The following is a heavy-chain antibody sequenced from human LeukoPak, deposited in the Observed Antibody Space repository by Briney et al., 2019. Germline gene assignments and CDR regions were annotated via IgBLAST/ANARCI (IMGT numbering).Heavy chain of an antibody. V-gene: IGHV3-23*01. Sequence: GGSLRLSCAVSGFTFNTYWMSWVRQAPGKGLEWVAGICGTGGCTFYPDSVKGRFTISRDNSKNVLYLRVNSLRSGDTGIYYCAKDRPNFHENSGHYYRRDGDSWGQGTLVTVSS. CDR2: ICGTGGCT. CDR3: AKDRPNFHENSGHYYRRDGDS. J-gene: IGHJ5*01. D-gene: IGHD3-22*01. CDR1: GFTFNTYW.